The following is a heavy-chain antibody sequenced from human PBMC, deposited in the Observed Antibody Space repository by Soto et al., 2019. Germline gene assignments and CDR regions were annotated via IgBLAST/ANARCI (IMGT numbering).Heavy chain of an antibody. Sequence: GESLKISCKGSGYSFTSYWISWVRQMPGKGLKWMGRIDPSDSYTNYSPSFQGHVTISADKSISTAYLQWSSLKASDTAMYYCARILQGAIAAAGNYYYYGMDVWGQGTTVTVSS. CDR3: ARILQGAIAAAGNYYYYGMDV. CDR1: GYSFTSYW. CDR2: IDPSDSYT. V-gene: IGHV5-10-1*01. D-gene: IGHD6-13*01. J-gene: IGHJ6*02.